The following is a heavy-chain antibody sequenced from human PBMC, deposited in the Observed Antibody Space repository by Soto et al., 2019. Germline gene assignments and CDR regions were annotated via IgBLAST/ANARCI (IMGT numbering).Heavy chain of an antibody. CDR2: ISYDGSNK. CDR3: AKDFDSYCSSTSCSKFSDY. J-gene: IGHJ4*02. D-gene: IGHD2-2*01. CDR1: GFTFSSYG. Sequence: QVQLVESGGGVVQPGRSLRLSCAASGFTFSSYGMHWVRQAPGKGLEWVAVISYDGSNKYYADSVKGRFTISRDNSKNTLYLQMNSLRAEDTAVYYCAKDFDSYCSSTSCSKFSDYWGQGTLVTVSS. V-gene: IGHV3-30*18.